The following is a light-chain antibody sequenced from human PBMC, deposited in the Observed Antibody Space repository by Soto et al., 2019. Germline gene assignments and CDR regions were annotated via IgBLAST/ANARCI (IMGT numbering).Light chain of an antibody. CDR3: LQRSDWPPT. J-gene: IGKJ4*01. CDR1: QSVSSS. Sequence: EVVLTQSPATLSLSPGERATLSCRASQSVSSSLAWYQQKPGRAPRLLIYDASNRATGTPARFSGSVSGTDFTLTISDLEPEDFAVYYCLQRSDWPPTFGGGTKVEIK. V-gene: IGKV3-11*01. CDR2: DAS.